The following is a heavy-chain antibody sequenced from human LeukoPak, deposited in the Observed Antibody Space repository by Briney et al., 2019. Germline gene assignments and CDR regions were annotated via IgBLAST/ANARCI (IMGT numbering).Heavy chain of an antibody. CDR2: IQYSGST. D-gene: IGHD3-10*01. Sequence: PSETLSLTCTVSGGSISSDYWTWIRQPPGKGLEWIGHIQYSGSTNYNPSLRSRVTISVDTSMNQFSLRLSSVTAADTAVYYCARSRGGSGSYNYYGMDVWGQGTTVTVSS. CDR1: GGSISSDY. CDR3: ARSRGGSGSYNYYGMDV. V-gene: IGHV4-59*01. J-gene: IGHJ6*02.